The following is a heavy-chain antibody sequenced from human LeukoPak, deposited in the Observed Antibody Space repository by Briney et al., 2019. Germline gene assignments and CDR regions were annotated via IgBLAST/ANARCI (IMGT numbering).Heavy chain of an antibody. Sequence: ASVKVSFKVSGYTLTELSMHWVRQAPGKGLEWMGGFDPEDGETIYAQKFQGRVTMTEDTSTDTAYMELSSLRSEDTAVYYCATSTYYDYVWGSYRLDTWGQGTLVTVSS. V-gene: IGHV1-24*01. D-gene: IGHD3-16*01. J-gene: IGHJ5*02. CDR2: FDPEDGET. CDR3: ATSTYYDYVWGSYRLDT. CDR1: GYTLTELS.